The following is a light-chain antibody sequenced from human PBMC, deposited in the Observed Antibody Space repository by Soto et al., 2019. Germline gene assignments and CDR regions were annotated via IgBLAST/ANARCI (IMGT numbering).Light chain of an antibody. V-gene: IGKV3-11*01. J-gene: IGKJ2*01. CDR1: QSVSST. Sequence: IVMTQSPATLSVSPGERATLSCRASQSVSSTLAWYQQKPGQAPRLLIYGASTRAAGIPARFTGSGSGTDFTLTISSLEPEDFAVYYCQQRSNWYTFGQGTKV. CDR3: QQRSNWYT. CDR2: GAS.